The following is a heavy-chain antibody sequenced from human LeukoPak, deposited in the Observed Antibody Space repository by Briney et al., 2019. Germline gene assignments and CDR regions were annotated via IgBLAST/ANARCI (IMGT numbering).Heavy chain of an antibody. D-gene: IGHD2-2*01. J-gene: IGHJ6*03. CDR1: GFTFSSYA. V-gene: IGHV3-30*04. Sequence: GGSLRLSCAASGFTFSSYAMHWVRQAPGKGLEWVAVISFDGINKYYADSVKGRFTISRDNSKNTLYLQMNSLIAEDTAVYYCARSPPYCRSTSCYGLWGLRDYYYYMDVWGKGTTVTVSS. CDR3: ARSPPYCRSTSCYGLWGLRDYYYYMDV. CDR2: ISFDGINK.